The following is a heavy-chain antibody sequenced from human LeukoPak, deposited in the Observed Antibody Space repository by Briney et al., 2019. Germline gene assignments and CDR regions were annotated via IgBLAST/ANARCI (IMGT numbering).Heavy chain of an antibody. J-gene: IGHJ4*02. CDR2: TSYNANT. Sequence: SETLSLICTVSGASVSNFYWSWVRQPPGKRLVWIGYTSYNANTHYNPSLRSRVTLSVDTSKNQFSLTLTSVTAADTAVYYCARGQGPDSWGRGTLVIVSS. CDR1: GASVSNFY. CDR3: ARGQGPDS. V-gene: IGHV4-59*02.